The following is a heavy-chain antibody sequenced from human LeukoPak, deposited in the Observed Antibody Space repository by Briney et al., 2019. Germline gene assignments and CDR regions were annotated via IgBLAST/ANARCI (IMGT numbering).Heavy chain of an antibody. V-gene: IGHV3-7*01. CDR3: ARDNGVVHGVYYMDA. CDR1: GFTFSNYW. CDR2: IKQDGSEK. J-gene: IGHJ6*03. D-gene: IGHD3-3*01. Sequence: GGSLRLSRAASGFTFSNYWMTWVRQAPGKGLEWVADIKQDGSEKLYVNSVRGRFTISRDNAKMSLFLQMNSLRAEDTAVYYCARDNGVVHGVYYMDAWGKGTTVTVS.